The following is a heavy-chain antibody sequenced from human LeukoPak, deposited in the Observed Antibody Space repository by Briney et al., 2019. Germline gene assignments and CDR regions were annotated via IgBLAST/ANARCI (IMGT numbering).Heavy chain of an antibody. CDR2: FYHSGST. D-gene: IGHD6-13*01. CDR1: GGSFSGYF. Sequence: SETLSLTCAVYGGSFSGYFWGWIRQPPGKGLEWIGSFYHSGSTYYNPSLKSRVTVSVDTSKNQFSLKLSSVTAADTAVYYCARHRLRAAAGTMGHFDYWGQGTLATVSS. V-gene: IGHV4-38-2*01. CDR3: ARHRLRAAAGTMGHFDY. J-gene: IGHJ4*02.